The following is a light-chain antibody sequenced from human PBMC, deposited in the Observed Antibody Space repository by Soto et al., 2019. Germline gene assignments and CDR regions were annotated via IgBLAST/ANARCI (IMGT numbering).Light chain of an antibody. CDR1: QGMRND. V-gene: IGKV1-6*01. CDR3: LQKYFYPLT. Sequence: AIQMTQSPSSLSASVGDRVTITCRASQGMRNDLDWFQQKPVKAPKLLIYAASNLQSGVPARFSGSGSGTDFTLTFSSLQPEDFATYYCLQKYFYPLTLGPGTKVDIK. CDR2: AAS. J-gene: IGKJ3*01.